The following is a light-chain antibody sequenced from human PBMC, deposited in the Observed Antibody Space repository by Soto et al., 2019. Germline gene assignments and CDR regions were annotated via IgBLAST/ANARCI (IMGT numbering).Light chain of an antibody. V-gene: IGKV3-20*01. CDR1: QSVSSAY. CDR3: QQYGSSPYT. J-gene: IGKJ2*01. Sequence: EIVLTQSPGTLSLSPGERVTLSCRASQSVSSAYLAWYQQKPGQAPRLLIYAASRRATGIPDRFSGSGSGTDFTLTISRLEPEDFAVYYCQQYGSSPYTFGQGTKLEIK. CDR2: AAS.